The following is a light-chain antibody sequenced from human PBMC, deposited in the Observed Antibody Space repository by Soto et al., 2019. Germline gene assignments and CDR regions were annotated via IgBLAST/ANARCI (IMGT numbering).Light chain of an antibody. V-gene: IGKV3-15*01. CDR1: QSVNSL. J-gene: IGKJ5*01. CDR2: AAS. Sequence: EVVLTQSPATLSVSPGEGASLSCRASQSVNSLLAWYQQKPGQAPRLLIYAASTRATGIPDRFGGSGSGTEFTLTISSLQSEDFAVYYCQQYNNWPITFGQGTRLDIK. CDR3: QQYNNWPIT.